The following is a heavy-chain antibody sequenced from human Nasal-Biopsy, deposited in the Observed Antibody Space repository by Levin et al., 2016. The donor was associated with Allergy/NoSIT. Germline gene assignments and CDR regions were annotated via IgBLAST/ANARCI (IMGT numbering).Heavy chain of an antibody. CDR2: INGGSGNT. CDR1: GYIFSNYI. J-gene: IGHJ4*02. V-gene: IGHV1-3*01. Sequence: ASVKVSCKASGYIFSNYIIHWVRQAPGQRPEWMGWINGGSGNTQFSQKFQGRLTMASDTSANTAHMELSSLTSEDTAVYYCARDGTVAAGQPFAYWGQGTLVTVSS. D-gene: IGHD6-19*01. CDR3: ARDGTVAAGQPFAY.